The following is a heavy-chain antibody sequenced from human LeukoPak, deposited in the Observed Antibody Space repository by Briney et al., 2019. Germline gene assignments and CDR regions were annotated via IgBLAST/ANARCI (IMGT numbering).Heavy chain of an antibody. CDR2: IYYSGNT. D-gene: IGHD2-2*01. V-gene: IGHV4-39*07. Sequence: SETLSLTCTVSDGSISSNSYYWGWIRQSPGKGLEWIGSIYYSGNTYYNPSLKSRVTMSVDMSNNQFSLKLRSVSAADTAVYYCVSLRGILLVPPTTPPDYWGQGTLVTVSS. J-gene: IGHJ4*02. CDR3: VSLRGILLVPPTTPPDY. CDR1: DGSISSNSYY.